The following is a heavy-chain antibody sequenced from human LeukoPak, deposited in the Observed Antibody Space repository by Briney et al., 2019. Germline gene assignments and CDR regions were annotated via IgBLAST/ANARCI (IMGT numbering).Heavy chain of an antibody. J-gene: IGHJ4*02. CDR2: VSDGGRT. CDR3: ARASTTFDD. Sequence: PSETLSLTCSVSGGSITSYYWSWIRQPPGKGLEWIGHVSDGGRTNYSPSLRSRVSISVGTSKNQFSLKLNSVTAADTAVYFCARASTTFDDWGQGTLVTVSS. D-gene: IGHD1-14*01. V-gene: IGHV4-59*01. CDR1: GGSITSYY.